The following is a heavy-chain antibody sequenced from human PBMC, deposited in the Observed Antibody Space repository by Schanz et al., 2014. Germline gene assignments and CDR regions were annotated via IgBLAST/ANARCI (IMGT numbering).Heavy chain of an antibody. CDR2: ISYSGST. D-gene: IGHD2-15*01. CDR1: GGSVSSGGDY. V-gene: IGHV4-31*03. Sequence: QGQLQESGPGLVKPSGTLSLTCTVSGGSVSSGGDYWSWIRQHPGKGLEGIGFISYSGSTYYNPSLKSRVTITVDTSKNQFSLNLSPAAAADTAVYYCAGGRGHGGFPGDNWGQGTMVTVSS. CDR3: AGGRGHGGFPGDN. J-gene: IGHJ3*02.